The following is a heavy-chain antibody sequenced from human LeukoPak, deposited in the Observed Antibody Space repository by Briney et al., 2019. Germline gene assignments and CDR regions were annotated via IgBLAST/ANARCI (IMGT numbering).Heavy chain of an antibody. V-gene: IGHV4-34*01. D-gene: IGHD6-19*01. CDR2: INHSGST. CDR3: AREEIAVAGGENY. Sequence: SETLSLTCTVSGGSISSYYWSWIRQPPGKGLEWIGEINHSGSTNYNPSLKSRVTISVDTSKNQFSLKLSSVTAADTAVYYCAREEIAVAGGENYWGQGTLVTVSS. CDR1: GGSISSYY. J-gene: IGHJ4*02.